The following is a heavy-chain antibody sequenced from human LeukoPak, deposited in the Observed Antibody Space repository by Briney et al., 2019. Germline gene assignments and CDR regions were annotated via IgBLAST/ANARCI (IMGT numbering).Heavy chain of an antibody. Sequence: GRSLRLSCAASGFTFSSYAMSWVRQAPGKGLEWVSAISGSGGSTYYADSVKGRFTISRDNSKNTLYLQMNSLRAEDTAVYYCAKDPYRYGDYPEYFQHWGQGTLVTVSS. CDR1: GFTFSSYA. V-gene: IGHV3-23*01. J-gene: IGHJ1*01. D-gene: IGHD4-17*01. CDR3: AKDPYRYGDYPEYFQH. CDR2: ISGSGGST.